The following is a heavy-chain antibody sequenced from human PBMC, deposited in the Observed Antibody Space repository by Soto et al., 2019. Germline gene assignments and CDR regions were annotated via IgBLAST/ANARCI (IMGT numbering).Heavy chain of an antibody. CDR2: IYHKGST. J-gene: IGHJ4*02. Sequence: SETLSLTCAVSGYSISSGYYWGWIRQPPGKGLEWIGSIYHKGSTYSNPSLKSRVTISVDTSKNQFSLKLSSVTAADTAVYYCARVLKEVDYWGQGTLVTVSS. CDR3: ARVLKEVDY. CDR1: GYSISSGYY. D-gene: IGHD2-15*01. V-gene: IGHV4-38-2*01.